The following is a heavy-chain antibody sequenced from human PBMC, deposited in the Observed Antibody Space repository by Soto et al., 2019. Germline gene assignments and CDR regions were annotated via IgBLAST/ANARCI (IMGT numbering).Heavy chain of an antibody. V-gene: IGHV4-39*01. CDR1: GGSISSSSYY. D-gene: IGHD2-2*01. J-gene: IGHJ5*02. Sequence: SETLSLTCTVSGGSISSSSYYWGWIRQPPGKGLEWIGSIYYSGSTYYNPSLKSRVTISVDTSKNQFSLKLSSVTAADTAVYYCAREGVVPAALNWFDPWGQGTLVTVSS. CDR3: AREGVVPAALNWFDP. CDR2: IYYSGST.